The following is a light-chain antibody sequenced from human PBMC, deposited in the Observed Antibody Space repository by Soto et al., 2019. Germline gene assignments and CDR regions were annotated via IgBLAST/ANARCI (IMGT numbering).Light chain of an antibody. V-gene: IGLV2-14*01. CDR3: SSYTSSSTPFYV. J-gene: IGLJ1*01. CDR1: SSDVGGYNY. Sequence: QSALTQPASVSGSPGQSITIPCTGTSSDVGGYNYVSWYQQHPGKAPKLMIYEVSNRPSGVSNRFSGSKSGNTASLTISGLQAEDEADYYCSSYTSSSTPFYVFGTGTKATV. CDR2: EVS.